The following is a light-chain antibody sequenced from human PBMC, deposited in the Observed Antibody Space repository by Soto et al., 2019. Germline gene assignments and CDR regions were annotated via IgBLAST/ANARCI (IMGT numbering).Light chain of an antibody. CDR2: EVT. CDR3: SSYAGSNKLV. V-gene: IGLV2-8*01. Sequence: QSALTQPPSASGSPGQSVTISCTGTSSDVGPYNYVSWYQQRPGKAPKLLIYEVTKRPSGVPDRFYASKSGNTASPTVSGLQAEDEADYYCSSYAGSNKLVFGGGTKLTVL. J-gene: IGLJ2*01. CDR1: SSDVGPYNY.